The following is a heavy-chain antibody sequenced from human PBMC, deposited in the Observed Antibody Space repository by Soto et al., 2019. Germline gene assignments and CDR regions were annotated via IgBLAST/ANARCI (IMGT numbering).Heavy chain of an antibody. D-gene: IGHD2-2*01. CDR3: AGRGTGTSPPGY. V-gene: IGHV4-4*02. Sequence: QVQLQESGPGLVKPSGTLSLTYAVSGGSISSSNWWIWVRQSPGKGLEWIGEIYHGGSTNYNPSLKSRVTISSDNSKNQFSLKLSSVTAADTAVYYCAGRGTGTSPPGYWGQGTLVTVSS. CDR2: IYHGGST. J-gene: IGHJ4*02. CDR1: GGSISSSNW.